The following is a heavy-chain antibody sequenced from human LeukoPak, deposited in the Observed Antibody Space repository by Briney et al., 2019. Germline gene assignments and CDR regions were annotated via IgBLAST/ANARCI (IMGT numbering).Heavy chain of an antibody. J-gene: IGHJ4*02. Sequence: ASVKVSCKASGYTFTSYDNNWVRQATGQGLEWMGWMNPNSGNTGYAQKFQGRVTMTRNTSISTAYMELSSLRSEDTAVYYCARRFSDSGSPITYWGQGTLVTVSS. D-gene: IGHD3-10*01. CDR2: MNPNSGNT. V-gene: IGHV1-8*01. CDR3: ARRFSDSGSPITY. CDR1: GYTFTSYD.